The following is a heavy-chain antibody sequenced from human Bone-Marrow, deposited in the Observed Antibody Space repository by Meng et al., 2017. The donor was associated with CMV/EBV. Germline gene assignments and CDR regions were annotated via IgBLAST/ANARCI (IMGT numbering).Heavy chain of an antibody. V-gene: IGHV3-9*01. J-gene: IGHJ5*02. CDR2: ISWNSGSI. D-gene: IGHD3-22*01. CDR3: ARSYDSSGWGWFDP. CDR1: GFTFDDYA. Sequence: SLKISCAASGFTFDDYAMHWVRQAPGKGLEWVSGISWNSGSIGYADSVKGRFTISRDNAKNSLYLQMNSLRTEDTALYYCARSYDSSGWGWFDPWGQGTLVTVSS.